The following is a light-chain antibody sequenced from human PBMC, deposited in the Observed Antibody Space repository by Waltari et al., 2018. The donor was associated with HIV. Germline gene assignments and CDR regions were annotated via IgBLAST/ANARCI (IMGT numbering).Light chain of an antibody. CDR2: KAS. V-gene: IGKV1-5*03. CDR1: QSISSW. CDR3: QQYNTYPYT. Sequence: DIQMTQSPSTLSASVGDRVTITCRASQSISSWLTWYQPKPGKAHKLLIYKASSLESGVPSRFRGSGSGTEFTLTISSLQPDDFATYDCQQYNTYPYTFGQGTKLEIK. J-gene: IGKJ2*01.